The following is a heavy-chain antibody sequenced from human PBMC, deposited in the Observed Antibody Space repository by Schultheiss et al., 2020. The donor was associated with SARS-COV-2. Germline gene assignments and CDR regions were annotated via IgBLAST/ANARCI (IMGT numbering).Heavy chain of an antibody. J-gene: IGHJ4*02. CDR2: IYYSGST. V-gene: IGHV4-31*03. CDR3: ARSTKNYDSSGYQTDYFDY. Sequence: SQTLSLTCTVSGGSISSGGYYWSWIRQHPGKGLEWIGYIYYSGSTYYNPSLKSRVTISVDTSKNQFSLKLSSVTAADTAVYYCARSTKNYDSSGYQTDYFDYWGQGTLVTVSS. CDR1: GGSISSGGYY. D-gene: IGHD3-22*01.